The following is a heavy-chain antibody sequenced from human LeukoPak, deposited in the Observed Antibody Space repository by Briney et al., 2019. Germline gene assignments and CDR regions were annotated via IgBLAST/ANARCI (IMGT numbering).Heavy chain of an antibody. V-gene: IGHV1-24*01. Sequence: ASVKVSCKVSGYTLTELSMHWVRRAPGKGREWMGGFDPEDGETIYAQKFQGRVTMTEDTSTDTAYMDLSSLRSEDTAVYYCATDLKMTTSVPFDYWGQGTLVTVSS. CDR3: ATDLKMTTSVPFDY. D-gene: IGHD5-24*01. J-gene: IGHJ4*02. CDR1: GYTLTELS. CDR2: FDPEDGET.